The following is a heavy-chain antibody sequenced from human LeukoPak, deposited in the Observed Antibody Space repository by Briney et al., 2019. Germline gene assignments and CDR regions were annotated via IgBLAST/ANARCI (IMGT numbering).Heavy chain of an antibody. Sequence: PSETLSLTCTVSGGSISSSSYYWGWIRQPPGKGLEWIGSIYYSGSTYYNPSLKSRVTISVDTSKNQFSLKLSSVTAADTAVYYCAKGPVVVPAAIIFNYYYYYMDVWGKGTTVTVSS. J-gene: IGHJ6*03. CDR2: IYYSGST. D-gene: IGHD2-2*01. V-gene: IGHV4-39*01. CDR3: AKGPVVVPAAIIFNYYYYYMDV. CDR1: GGSISSSSYY.